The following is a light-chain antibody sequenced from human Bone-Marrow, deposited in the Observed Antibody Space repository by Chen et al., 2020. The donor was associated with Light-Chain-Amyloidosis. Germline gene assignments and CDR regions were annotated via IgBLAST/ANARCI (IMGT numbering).Light chain of an antibody. CDR3: QVWDMSSDLPV. CDR2: DDS. Sequence: SYVLTQPSSVSVAPGQTATIACGGNNIGSTSVHWYQQTPGQAPLLVVYDDSDRPSGIPERLSGSNSGNTSTLTIGRVEAGDEADYYCQVWDMSSDLPVFGGGTKLTVL. V-gene: IGLV3-21*02. CDR1: NIGSTS. J-gene: IGLJ3*02.